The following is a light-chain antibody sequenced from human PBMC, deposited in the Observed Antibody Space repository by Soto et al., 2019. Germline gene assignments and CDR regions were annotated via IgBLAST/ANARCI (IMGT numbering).Light chain of an antibody. CDR1: SSNIGAGYD. CDR3: QYYDSRLSGYV. Sequence: QSVLTQPPSVSGAPGQRVTISCTGSSSNIGAGYDVHWYQQLPGTAPKLLIYGNSNRPSGVPDRFSGSKSGTSASLAITGLQAEDEADYYCQYYDSRLSGYVFGTGTKLTAL. V-gene: IGLV1-40*01. CDR2: GNS. J-gene: IGLJ1*01.